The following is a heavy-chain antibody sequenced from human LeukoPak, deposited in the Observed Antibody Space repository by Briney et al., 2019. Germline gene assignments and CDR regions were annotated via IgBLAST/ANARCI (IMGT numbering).Heavy chain of an antibody. V-gene: IGHV4-61*02. CDR1: YW. CDR2: IYTSGST. D-gene: IGHD3-22*01. CDR3: ARARRGYDSSGYYFDY. Sequence: YWIGWVRQMPGKGLEWIGRIYTSGSTNYNPSLKSRVTISVDTSKNQFSLKLSSVTAADTAVYYCARARRGYDSSGYYFDYWGQGTLVTVSS. J-gene: IGHJ4*02.